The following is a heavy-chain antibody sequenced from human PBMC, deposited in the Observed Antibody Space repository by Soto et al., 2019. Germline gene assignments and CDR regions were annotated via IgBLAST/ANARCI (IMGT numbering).Heavy chain of an antibody. J-gene: IGHJ4*02. CDR2: IIPIFGTA. CDR3: ARESEYSSSADY. V-gene: IGHV1-69*13. Sequence: ASVKVSCKASGGTFSSYAISWVRQAPGQGLEWMGGIIPIFGTANYAQKFQGRVTITADESTSTAYMELSSLRSEETAVYYCARESEYSSSADYWGQGTLVTVSS. CDR1: GGTFSSYA. D-gene: IGHD6-6*01.